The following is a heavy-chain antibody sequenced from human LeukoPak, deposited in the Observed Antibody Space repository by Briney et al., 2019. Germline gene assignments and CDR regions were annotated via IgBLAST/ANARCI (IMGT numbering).Heavy chain of an antibody. D-gene: IGHD2-2*01. CDR3: ARSSTSYYYYGMDV. V-gene: IGHV3-13*01. J-gene: IGHJ6*02. CDR2: IGTAGDT. CDR1: GFTFSSYD. Sequence: GGSLRLSCAASGFTFSSYDVHWVRQATGKGLEWVSAIGTAGDTYYPGSVKGRFTISRENAKNSLYLQMNSLRAGDTAVYYCARSSTSYYYYGMDVWGQGTTVTVSS.